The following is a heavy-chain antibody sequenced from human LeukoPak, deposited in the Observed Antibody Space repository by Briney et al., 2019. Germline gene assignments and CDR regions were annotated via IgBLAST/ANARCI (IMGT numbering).Heavy chain of an antibody. CDR1: GFTFSSYA. V-gene: IGHV3-23*01. J-gene: IGHJ4*02. D-gene: IGHD5-18*01. CDR2: ISGSGGST. Sequence: PGGSLRLSCAASGFTFSSYAMSWVRQAPGKGLEWVSAISGSGGSTYYADSVKGRFTISRDSSKNTLYLQMNSLRAEDTAVYYCAKEGHGSYGYKVDYWGQGTLVTVSS. CDR3: AKEGHGSYGYKVDY.